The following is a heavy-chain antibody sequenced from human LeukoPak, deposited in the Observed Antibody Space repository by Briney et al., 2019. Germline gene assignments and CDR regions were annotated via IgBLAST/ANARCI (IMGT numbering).Heavy chain of an antibody. V-gene: IGHV3-53*01. CDR1: GFTVSSNY. J-gene: IGHJ4*02. CDR2: IYSGGST. CDR3: ARGGYSSSWYHFDY. D-gene: IGHD6-13*01. Sequence: GGSLRLSCAASGFTVSSNYMSWVRQAPGKGLEWVSVIYSGGSTYYADSVKGRFTISRDNSKNTLFLQMNSLRAEDTAVYYCARGGYSSSWYHFDYWGQGTLVTVSS.